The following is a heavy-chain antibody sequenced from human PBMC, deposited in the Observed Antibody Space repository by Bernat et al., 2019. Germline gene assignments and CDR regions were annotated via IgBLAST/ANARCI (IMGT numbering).Heavy chain of an antibody. CDR1: GFTFDSYA. CDR3: AKVVTREGYNYYYGLDV. Sequence: EVQLLESGGGLVQPGGSLRLSCAASGFTFDSYAMNWVRQAPWKGLEWVSAISGSGGRTNYADSVKGRFSISRDNSKNTLNMQMNSLRGEDTAVYYCAKVVTREGYNYYYGLDVWGQGTTVTVSS. CDR2: ISGSGGRT. J-gene: IGHJ6*02. V-gene: IGHV3-23*01. D-gene: IGHD5-24*01.